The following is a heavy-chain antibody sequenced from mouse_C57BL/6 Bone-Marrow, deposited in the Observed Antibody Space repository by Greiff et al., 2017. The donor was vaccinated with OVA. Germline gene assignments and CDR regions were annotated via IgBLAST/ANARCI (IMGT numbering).Heavy chain of an antibody. V-gene: IGHV1-26*01. J-gene: IGHJ2*01. D-gene: IGHD2-2*01. Sequence: EVQLQQSGPELVKPGASVKISCKASGYTFTDYYMNWVKQSHGKSLEWIGDINPNNGGTSYNQKFKGKATLTVDKSSSTAYMELRSLTSEDSAVYYCARRGYDGFDYWGQGTTLTVSS. CDR3: ARRGYDGFDY. CDR2: INPNNGGT. CDR1: GYTFTDYY.